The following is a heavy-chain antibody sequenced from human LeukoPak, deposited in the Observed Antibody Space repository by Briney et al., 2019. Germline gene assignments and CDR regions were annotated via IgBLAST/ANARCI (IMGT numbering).Heavy chain of an antibody. CDR3: ARGQGGAVAGNYYYYGMDV. CDR2: INHSGST. Sequence: SETLSLTCAVYGGSFSDYYWSWIRQPPGKGLEWIGEINHSGSTNYNPSLKSRVTISVDTSKNQFSLKLSSVTAADTAVYYCARGQGGAVAGNYYYYGMDVWGKGTTVTVSS. CDR1: GGSFSDYY. D-gene: IGHD6-19*01. J-gene: IGHJ6*04. V-gene: IGHV4-34*01.